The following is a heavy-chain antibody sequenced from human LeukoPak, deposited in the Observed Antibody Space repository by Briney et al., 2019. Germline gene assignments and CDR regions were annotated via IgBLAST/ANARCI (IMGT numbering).Heavy chain of an antibody. CDR1: GGTFSSYA. CDR3: ARDYLRRGRRLGGYYYGMDV. D-gene: IGHD2-15*01. J-gene: IGHJ6*04. V-gene: IGHV1-69*06. CDR2: IIPIFGTA. Sequence: ASVTVSCTASGGTFSSYAISWVRQAPGQGLEWMGGIIPIFGTANYAQKFQGRVTITADKSTSTAYMELSSLRSEDTAVYYCARDYLRRGRRLGGYYYGMDVWGKGTTVTVSS.